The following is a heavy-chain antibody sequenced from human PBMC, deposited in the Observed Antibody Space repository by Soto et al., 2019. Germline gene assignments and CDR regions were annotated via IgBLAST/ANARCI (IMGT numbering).Heavy chain of an antibody. CDR1: GSTFSSYA. J-gene: IGHJ5*02. V-gene: IGHV3-23*01. D-gene: IGHD6-19*01. CDR2: ISGSGGST. Sequence: EVQLLESGGGLVQPGGSLRLSCAASGSTFSSYAMSWVRQAPGKGLEWVSAISGSGGSTYYADSVKGRFTISRDNSKNTLYLQMNSLRAEDTAVYYCAKDWGYSSGPSWFDPWGQGTLVTVSS. CDR3: AKDWGYSSGPSWFDP.